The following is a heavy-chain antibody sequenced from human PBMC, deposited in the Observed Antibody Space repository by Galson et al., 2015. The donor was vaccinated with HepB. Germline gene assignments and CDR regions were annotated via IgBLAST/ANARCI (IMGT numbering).Heavy chain of an antibody. J-gene: IGHJ6*02. D-gene: IGHD1/OR15-1a*01. CDR3: ARPPTGTTGMGYYYGMDV. Sequence: QSGAEVKKPGESLKISCKGSGYSFTNYWIGWVRQMPGKGLEWMGIIYPGDSDTTYSPSFQGQVTISADKSISTAYLQWTSLKASDTAMYYCARPPTGTTGMGYYYGMDVWGQGTTVTVSS. V-gene: IGHV5-51*01. CDR2: IYPGDSDT. CDR1: GYSFTNYW.